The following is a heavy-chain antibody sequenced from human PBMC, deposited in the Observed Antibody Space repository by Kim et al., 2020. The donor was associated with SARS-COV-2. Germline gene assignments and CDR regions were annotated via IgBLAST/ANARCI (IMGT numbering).Heavy chain of an antibody. CDR3: ERSLPPGTIFGLVIISYW. Sequence: SETLSLTCAVYGGSFSGCYWSWVRQRQGPGLEWIGEVNHSGSSNYNPSLKSRVTISVDTAKYQFSLTLSSVTAADTAVYYCERSLPPGTIFGLVIISYW. D-gene: IGHD3-3*01. CDR1: GGSFSGCY. CDR2: VNHSGSS. J-gene: IGHJ2*01. V-gene: IGHV4-34*01.